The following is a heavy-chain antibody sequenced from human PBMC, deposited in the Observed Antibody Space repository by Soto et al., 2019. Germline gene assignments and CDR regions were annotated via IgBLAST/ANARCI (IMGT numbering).Heavy chain of an antibody. CDR1: GFTFSSYA. CDR3: ANLDPAAILARSSESTDY. J-gene: IGHJ4*02. CDR2: IIVGGGST. D-gene: IGHD2-2*01. V-gene: IGHV3-23*01. Sequence: GGSLRLSCAVSGFTFSSYAMTWVRQAPGKGLEWVSGIIVGGGSTYYADSVKGRFADSRDTSTNTFYLQMNSLRAEGTAVYYCANLDPAAILARSSESTDYWGPGTLVTVSS.